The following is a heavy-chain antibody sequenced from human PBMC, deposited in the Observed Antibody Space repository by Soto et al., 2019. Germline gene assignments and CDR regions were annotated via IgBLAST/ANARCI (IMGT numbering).Heavy chain of an antibody. CDR3: ARGGYLFGGYYYYGMDV. Sequence: GGSLRLSCAASGFTFSDHYMDWVRQAPGKGLEWVGRTRNKANSYTTEYAASVKGRFTISRDDSKNSLYLQMNSLKTEDTAVYYCARGGYLFGGYYYYGMDVWGQGTTVTVSS. CDR1: GFTFSDHY. V-gene: IGHV3-72*01. J-gene: IGHJ6*02. D-gene: IGHD3-10*02. CDR2: TRNKANSYTT.